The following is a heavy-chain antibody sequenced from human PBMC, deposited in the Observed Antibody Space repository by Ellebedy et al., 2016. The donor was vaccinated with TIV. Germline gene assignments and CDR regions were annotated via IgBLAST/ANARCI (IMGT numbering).Heavy chain of an antibody. J-gene: IGHJ4*02. CDR1: GFTFSGSA. CDR2: IRDKANSYAT. V-gene: IGHV3-73*01. Sequence: GGSLRLXXAASGFTFSGSAMHWVRQASGKGLEWVGRIRDKANSYATAYAASVKGRFTISRDDSKNTAYLQMNSLKTEDTAVYYCTRHHDYWGQGTLVTVSS. CDR3: TRHHDY.